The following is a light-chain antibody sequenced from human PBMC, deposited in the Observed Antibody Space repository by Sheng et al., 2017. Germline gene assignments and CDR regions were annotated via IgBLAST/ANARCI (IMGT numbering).Light chain of an antibody. V-gene: IGLV3-19*01. J-gene: IGLJ1*01. CDR3: NSRDSSGNHLEV. CDR2: GKN. Sequence: SSELTQDPAVSVALGQTVRITCQGDSLRRYYASWYQQKPGQAPVLVIYGKNNRPSGIPDRFSGSSSGNTASLTITGAQAEDEADYYCNSRDSSGNHLEVFGTGTKVTVL. CDR1: SLRRYY.